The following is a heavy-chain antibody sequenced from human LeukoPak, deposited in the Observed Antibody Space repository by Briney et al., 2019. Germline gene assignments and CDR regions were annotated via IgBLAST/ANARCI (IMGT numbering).Heavy chain of an antibody. V-gene: IGHV3-48*01. D-gene: IGHD4-23*01. Sequence: GVLRLSCAASGFTFNSFNMDWVRQAPGKGLEWISFISNSRNTSHYADSVKGRFTISRDNAKSSLYLQMNNLRPEDTAVYYCAREGVVTPFDYWGQGALVIVSS. CDR3: AREGVVTPFDY. J-gene: IGHJ4*02. CDR2: ISNSRNTS. CDR1: GFTFNSFN.